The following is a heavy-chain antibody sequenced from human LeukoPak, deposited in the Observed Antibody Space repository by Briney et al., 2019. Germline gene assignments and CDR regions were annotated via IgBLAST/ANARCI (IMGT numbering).Heavy chain of an antibody. Sequence: TGGSLRLSCAASGLIFSNYWMNWVRQAAGKGLEWVANIKEDGSEKYYVDSVKGRFTISRDNAKNSLYLQMNSLRAEDTAVYYCATWGSSWYYDYWGQGTLVTVSS. CDR1: GLIFSNYW. CDR2: IKEDGSEK. D-gene: IGHD6-13*01. J-gene: IGHJ4*02. V-gene: IGHV3-7*01. CDR3: ATWGSSWYYDY.